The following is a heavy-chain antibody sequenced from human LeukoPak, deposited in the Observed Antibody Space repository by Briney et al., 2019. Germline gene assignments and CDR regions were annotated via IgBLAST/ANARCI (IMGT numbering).Heavy chain of an antibody. D-gene: IGHD4-17*01. CDR2: IYYSGST. J-gene: IGHJ4*02. CDR3: ARDMDSGVDY. V-gene: IGHV4-59*12. CDR1: GGSISSNY. Sequence: SETLSLTCTGSGGSISSNYWSWIRQPPGKGLEWIGYIYYSGSTNYNPSLKSRVTISVDTSKYQFSLKLSSVTAADTAVYYCARDMDSGVDYWGQGTLVTVSS.